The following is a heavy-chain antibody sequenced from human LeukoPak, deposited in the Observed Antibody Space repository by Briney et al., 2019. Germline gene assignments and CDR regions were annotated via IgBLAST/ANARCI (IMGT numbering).Heavy chain of an antibody. J-gene: IGHJ6*02. D-gene: IGHD3-10*01. V-gene: IGHV3-23*01. Sequence: GGSLRLSCAASGFTFSSYAMSWVRQAPGKGLEWVSAISGSGGSTYYADSVKGRFTISRDNSKNTLYQQMNSLRAEDTAVYYCAKDFSPHGSGTPVWGQGTTVTVSS. CDR2: ISGSGGST. CDR3: AKDFSPHGSGTPV. CDR1: GFTFSSYA.